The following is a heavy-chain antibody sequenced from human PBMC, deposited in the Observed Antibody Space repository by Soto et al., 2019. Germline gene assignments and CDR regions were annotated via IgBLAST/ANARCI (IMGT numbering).Heavy chain of an antibody. D-gene: IGHD2-21*01. CDR1: GGSITSNW. Sequence: QVQLQESGPGLMKPSGTLSLTCAVSGGSITSNWWSWVRQPPGKGLEWIAEIFHTGSANYNPSLMGRLTISMYKSRNHLSLNLNSVPAADTAVYYCARHIAVSGTRGFDHWGQGTLVTVSS. CDR3: ARHIAVSGTRGFDH. J-gene: IGHJ4*02. CDR2: IFHTGSA. V-gene: IGHV4-4*02.